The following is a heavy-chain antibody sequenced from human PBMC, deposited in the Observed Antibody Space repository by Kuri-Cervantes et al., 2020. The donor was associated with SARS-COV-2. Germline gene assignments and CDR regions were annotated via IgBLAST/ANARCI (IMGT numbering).Heavy chain of an antibody. D-gene: IGHD2-21*01. Sequence: GESLKISCAASGFTFNKYAMSWVRQAPGKGLEWVSGISGSGDRTHYGDAVEGRFTISRDNSKDTVHLQMNSLRVEDTAVYYCARDRVGVHDYWGQGTLVTVSS. CDR1: GFTFNKYA. CDR2: ISGSGDRT. J-gene: IGHJ4*02. V-gene: IGHV3-23*01. CDR3: ARDRVGVHDY.